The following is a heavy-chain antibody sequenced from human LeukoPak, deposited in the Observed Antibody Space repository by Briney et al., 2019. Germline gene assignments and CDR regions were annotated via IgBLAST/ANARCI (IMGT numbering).Heavy chain of an antibody. CDR2: INHSGST. J-gene: IGHJ4*02. CDR1: GGSFSGYY. D-gene: IGHD3-10*01. V-gene: IGHV4-34*01. CDR3: ARGGYYGSGSYYNYIY. Sequence: SETLSLTCAVYGGSFSGYYWSWIRQPPGRGLEWIGEINHSGSTNYNPSLKSRVTISVDTSKNQFSLKLSSVTAADTAVYYCARGGYYGSGSYYNYIYWGQGTPVTVSS.